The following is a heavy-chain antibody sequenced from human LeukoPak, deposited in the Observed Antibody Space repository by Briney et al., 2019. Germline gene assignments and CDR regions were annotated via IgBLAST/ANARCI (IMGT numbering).Heavy chain of an antibody. CDR2: ISYDGSNK. CDR3: AKHPPGVYRSSTSCQRSVPFRQTYYYYYGMDV. Sequence: GGSLRLSCAASGFTFSSYGMRWVRQAPGKGLEWVAVISYDGSNKYYADSVKGRFTISRDNSKNTLYLQMNSLRAEDTAVYYCAKHPPGVYRSSTSCQRSVPFRQTYYYYYGMDVWGPGTTVNVSS. D-gene: IGHD2-2*01. V-gene: IGHV3-30*18. J-gene: IGHJ6*02. CDR1: GFTFSSYG.